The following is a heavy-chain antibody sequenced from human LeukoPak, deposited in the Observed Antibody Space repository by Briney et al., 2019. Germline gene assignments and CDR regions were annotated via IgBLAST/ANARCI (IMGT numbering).Heavy chain of an antibody. J-gene: IGHJ5*02. Sequence: SVKVSCKASGGTFSSYAISWVRQAPGQGLEWMGRIIPIFGTADYAQKFQGRVTITTDESTSTADMERSSLRSEDTAVYCCARDGYCSGGSCYSVSWGQGTLVTVSS. CDR3: ARDGYCSGGSCYSVS. CDR2: IIPIFGTA. V-gene: IGHV1-69*05. D-gene: IGHD2-15*01. CDR1: GGTFSSYA.